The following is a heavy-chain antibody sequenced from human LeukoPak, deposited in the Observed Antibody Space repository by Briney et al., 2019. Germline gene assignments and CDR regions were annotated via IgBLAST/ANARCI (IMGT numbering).Heavy chain of an antibody. V-gene: IGHV1-69*13. Sequence: ASVKVSCKASGGTFSSYAISWVRQAPGQGLEWMGGIIPIFGTANYAQKFQGRVTITADESTSTAYMELSSLRSEDTAVYYCASSDYRIAAAGTYYFDYWGQGTLVTVSS. CDR2: IIPIFGTA. CDR1: GGTFSSYA. D-gene: IGHD6-13*01. J-gene: IGHJ4*02. CDR3: ASSDYRIAAAGTYYFDY.